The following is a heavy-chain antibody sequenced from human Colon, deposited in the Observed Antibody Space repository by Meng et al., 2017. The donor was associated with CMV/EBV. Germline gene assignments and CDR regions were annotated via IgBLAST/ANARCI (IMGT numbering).Heavy chain of an antibody. D-gene: IGHD1-14*01. CDR2: IYHSGGT. CDR3: ARTHTDRGGNYWDF. CDR1: SGSINSGNYY. Sequence: SSGSINSGNYYWGWVRQPPGKSLEWVGHIYHSGGTSCNPSLKGQVIISVDTSRNQFSLRLNSVTAADTAVYYCARTHTDRGGNYWDFWGQGTLVTVSS. J-gene: IGHJ4*02. V-gene: IGHV4-30-4*08.